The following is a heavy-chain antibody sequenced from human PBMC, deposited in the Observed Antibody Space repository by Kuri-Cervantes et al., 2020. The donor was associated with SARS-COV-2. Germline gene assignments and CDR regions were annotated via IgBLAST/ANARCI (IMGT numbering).Heavy chain of an antibody. Sequence: GESLKISCAASGFIFSNYGMHWVRQAPGKGPEWVAFIRYDGDNKYYADSVKGRFTISRDNSKNTLYLQMNSLRAEDTAVYYCAKDSLLEVKFDYWGQGTLVTVSS. J-gene: IGHJ4*02. CDR3: AKDSLLEVKFDY. D-gene: IGHD1-1*01. CDR2: IRYDGDNK. CDR1: GFIFSNYG. V-gene: IGHV3-30*02.